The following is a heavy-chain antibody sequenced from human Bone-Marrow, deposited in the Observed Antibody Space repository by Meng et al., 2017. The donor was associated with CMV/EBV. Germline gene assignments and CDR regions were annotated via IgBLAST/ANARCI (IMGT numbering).Heavy chain of an antibody. J-gene: IGHJ6*02. V-gene: IGHV4-34*01. CDR2: IHHSGST. CDR3: AGGRRITIFGVVGGGHAMDV. Sequence: SETLSLTCAVYGGSFSGYYWSWIRQPPGKGLEWIGEIHHSGSTNYNPSLKSRVTISVDTSKNQFSLKLSSVTAADTAVYYCAGGRRITIFGVVGGGHAMDVWGQGTTVTVSS. D-gene: IGHD3-3*01. CDR1: GGSFSGYY.